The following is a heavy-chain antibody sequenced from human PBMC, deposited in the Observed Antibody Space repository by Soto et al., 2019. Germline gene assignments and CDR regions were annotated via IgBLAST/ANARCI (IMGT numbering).Heavy chain of an antibody. J-gene: IGHJ4*02. CDR1: GGTFSSYA. CDR3: ARRVGDYYDSSGYYYGY. CDR2: IIPIFGTA. V-gene: IGHV1-69*13. Sequence: GASVKVSCKASGGTFSSYAISWVRQAPGQGLEWVGGIIPIFGTANYAQKFQGRVTITADESTSTAYMELSSLRSEDTAVYYCARRVGDYYDSSGYYYGYWGQGTLVTVSS. D-gene: IGHD3-22*01.